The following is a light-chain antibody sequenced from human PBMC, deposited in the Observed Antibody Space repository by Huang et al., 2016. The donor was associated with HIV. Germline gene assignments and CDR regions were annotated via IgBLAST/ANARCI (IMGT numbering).Light chain of an antibody. J-gene: IGKJ2*03. CDR2: LGS. V-gene: IGKV2-28*01. Sequence: DIVMTQSPLSLPVTPGGPASISCRSSQSLLHGTGYNYLDWYVQKPGQPPQLLIYLGSNRASGVPDRFSASGSGTDFTLKISRVEAEDVGVYYCMQALQTPSFGQGTRLEIK. CDR1: QSLLHGTGYNY. CDR3: MQALQTPS.